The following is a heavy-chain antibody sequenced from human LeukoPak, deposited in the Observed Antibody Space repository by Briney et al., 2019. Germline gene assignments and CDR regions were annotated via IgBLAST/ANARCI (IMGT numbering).Heavy chain of an antibody. CDR3: VRGYSGYDHLYFDY. CDR1: GFTFSSYA. V-gene: IGHV3-23*01. CDR2: ISGSGAST. D-gene: IGHD5-12*01. Sequence: GGSLRLSCAASGFTFSSYAVSWVRQAPGKGPEWVSAISGSGASTYYADSVKGRLTISRDNSKNTLYLQMNSLRAEDTAVYYCVRGYSGYDHLYFDYWGQGTLVTVSS. J-gene: IGHJ4*02.